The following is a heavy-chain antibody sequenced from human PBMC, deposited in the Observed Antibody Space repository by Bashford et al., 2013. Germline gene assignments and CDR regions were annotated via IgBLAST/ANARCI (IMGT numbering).Heavy chain of an antibody. D-gene: IGHD3-3*01. CDR3: ARDHPALDFWSGSPSGYYYYGMDV. CDR1: GYTFTSYG. V-gene: IGHV1-18*01. J-gene: IGHJ6*02. Sequence: ASVKVSCKASGYTFTSYGISWVRQAPGQGLEWMGWISAYNGNTNYAQKLQGRVTMTTDTSTSTAYMELRSLRSDDTAVYYCARDHPALDFWSGSPSGYYYYGMDVWGQGTTVTVSS. CDR2: ISAYNGNT.